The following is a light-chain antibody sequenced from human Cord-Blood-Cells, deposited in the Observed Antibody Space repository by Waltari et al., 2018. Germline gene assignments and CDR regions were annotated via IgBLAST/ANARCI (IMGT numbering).Light chain of an antibody. J-gene: IGKJ2*01. Sequence: IQMPPSPSTPSPSVGNRVPLTCRASQSISSWLAWYQQKPGKAPKLLIYDASSLESGVPSRFSGSGSGTEFTLTISSLQPDDFATYYCQQYNSYLYTFGQGTKLEIK. V-gene: IGKV1-5*01. CDR3: QQYNSYLYT. CDR2: DAS. CDR1: QSISSW.